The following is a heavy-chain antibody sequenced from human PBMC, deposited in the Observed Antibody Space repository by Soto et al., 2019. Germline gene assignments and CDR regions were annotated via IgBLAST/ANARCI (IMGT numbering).Heavy chain of an antibody. Sequence: ASVKVYCKASGYTFTGCYIHWVRQAPGQGLEWMGWINPNSGGTNYAQKFQGRVTMTRDTSTSTAYMELSSMRSEDTAVYYCATAIGAAGREDYYYYGMDVWGQGTTVTVSS. D-gene: IGHD6-13*01. CDR2: INPNSGGT. CDR3: ATAIGAAGREDYYYYGMDV. J-gene: IGHJ6*02. CDR1: GYTFTGCY. V-gene: IGHV1-2*02.